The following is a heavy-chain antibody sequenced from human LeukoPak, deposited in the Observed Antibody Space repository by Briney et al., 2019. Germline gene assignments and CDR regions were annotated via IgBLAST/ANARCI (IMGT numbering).Heavy chain of an antibody. Sequence: GGSLRLSCAASGFTFSSYAMSWVRQAPGKGLEWVSAISGSGGSTYYADSVKGRFTISRDNSKNTLYLQMNSLRAEDTAVYYCAKDFSSSGWSYNWFDPWGQGTLVTVSS. CDR3: AKDFSSSGWSYNWFDP. CDR2: ISGSGGST. D-gene: IGHD6-19*01. J-gene: IGHJ5*02. CDR1: GFTFSSYA. V-gene: IGHV3-23*01.